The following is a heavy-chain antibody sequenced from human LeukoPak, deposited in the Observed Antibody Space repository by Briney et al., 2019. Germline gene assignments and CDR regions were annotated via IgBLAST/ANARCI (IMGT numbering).Heavy chain of an antibody. CDR2: ISSDGNI. CDR3: AKRSVTFDY. J-gene: IGHJ4*02. D-gene: IGHD4-17*01. CDR1: GFTFSNYA. V-gene: IGHV3-23*01. Sequence: GGSLRLFCAASGFTFSNYAMSWVRQTPGKGLEWVSAISSDGNIYYADSVKGRFTISRDISKNMLYLQMSSLRAEDTAVYYCAKRSVTFDYWGQGTLVTVSS.